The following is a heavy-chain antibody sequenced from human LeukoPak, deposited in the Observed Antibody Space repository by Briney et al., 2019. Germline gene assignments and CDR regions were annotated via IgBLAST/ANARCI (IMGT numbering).Heavy chain of an antibody. CDR1: GGSFSGYY. J-gene: IGHJ6*02. CDR2: INHSGST. V-gene: IGHV4-34*01. CDR3: ARGLGPEGMDV. Sequence: SSETLSLTCAVYGGSFSGYYWSWIRQPPGKGLEWIGEINHSGSTNYNPSLKSRVTISVDTSKNQFSLKLSSVTAADTAVYHCARGLGPEGMDVWGQGTTVTVSS.